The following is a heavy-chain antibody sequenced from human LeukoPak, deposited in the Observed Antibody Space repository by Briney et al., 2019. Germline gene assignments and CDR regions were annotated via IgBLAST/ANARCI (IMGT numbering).Heavy chain of an antibody. V-gene: IGHV4-34*01. J-gene: IGHJ4*02. CDR2: INHSGST. D-gene: IGHD6-19*01. CDR3: ARGGGRQWLVRY. Sequence: PSETLSLTCAVYGGSFSGYYWRWIRQPPGKGLEWSGEINHSGSTNYNPSLKSRVTISVDTSKNQFSLKLSSVTAADTAVYYCARGGGRQWLVRYWGQGTLVTVSS. CDR1: GGSFSGYY.